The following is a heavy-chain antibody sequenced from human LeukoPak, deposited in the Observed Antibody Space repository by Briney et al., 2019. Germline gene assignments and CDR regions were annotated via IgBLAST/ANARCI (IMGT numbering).Heavy chain of an antibody. CDR2: IIPIFGTA. Sequence: SVKVSCKASGGTFSSYAISWVRQAPGQGLEWMGGIIPIFGTANYAQKFQGRVTITTDESTSTAYMELSSLRSEDTAVYYCARTLDYDSSGYYSGHAFDIWGQGTMVTVSS. J-gene: IGHJ3*02. D-gene: IGHD3-22*01. CDR1: GGTFSSYA. CDR3: ARTLDYDSSGYYSGHAFDI. V-gene: IGHV1-69*05.